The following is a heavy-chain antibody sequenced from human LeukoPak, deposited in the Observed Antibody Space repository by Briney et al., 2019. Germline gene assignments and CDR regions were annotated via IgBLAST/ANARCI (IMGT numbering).Heavy chain of an antibody. Sequence: PGGSLRLSCAVSGFTFSSYGMHWVRQAPGKGLEWVAFIRYDGSNKYYADSVKGRFTISRDNSKSTLYLQMNSLRAEDTAVYYCANLLSTVTNWFDPWGQGTLVTVSS. D-gene: IGHD4-17*01. CDR3: ANLLSTVTNWFDP. J-gene: IGHJ5*02. CDR2: IRYDGSNK. CDR1: GFTFSSYG. V-gene: IGHV3-30*02.